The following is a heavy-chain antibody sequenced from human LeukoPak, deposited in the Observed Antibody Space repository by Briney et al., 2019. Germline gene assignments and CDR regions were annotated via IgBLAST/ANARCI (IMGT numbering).Heavy chain of an antibody. CDR2: IYSGGST. J-gene: IGHJ4*02. V-gene: IGHV3-66*02. Sequence: TGGSLRLFCAASGFTVSSNYMSWVRQAPGKGLEWVSVIYSGGSTYYADSVKGRFTISRDNSKNTLYLQMNSLRAEDTAVYYCARVRDNYDFWSGYYLADYFDYWGQGTLVTVSS. D-gene: IGHD3-3*01. CDR1: GFTVSSNY. CDR3: ARVRDNYDFWSGYYLADYFDY.